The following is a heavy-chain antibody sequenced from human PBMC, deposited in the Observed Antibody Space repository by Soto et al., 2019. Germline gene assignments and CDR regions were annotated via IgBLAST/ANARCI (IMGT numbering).Heavy chain of an antibody. D-gene: IGHD3-22*01. CDR1: GYSFTSYW. CDR3: ARQGANHYYHSPLDY. V-gene: IGHV5-51*01. J-gene: IGHJ4*02. Sequence: GESLKISCKGSGYSFTSYWIGWVRQMPGKGLEWMGIIYPGDSDTRYSPSFQGQVTISADKSISTAYLQWSSLKASDTAMYYCARQGANHYYHSPLDYWGQGTLVTVSS. CDR2: IYPGDSDT.